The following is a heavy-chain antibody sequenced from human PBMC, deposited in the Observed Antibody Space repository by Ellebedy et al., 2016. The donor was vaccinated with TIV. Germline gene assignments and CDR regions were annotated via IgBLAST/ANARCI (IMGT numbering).Heavy chain of an antibody. D-gene: IGHD4-23*01. CDR2: VSPYEGNT. CDR1: GYTLMSYG. V-gene: IGHV1-18*01. Sequence: AASVKVSCKASGYTLMSYGICWVRQAPGQGLEWMGWVSPYEGNTNYAQKFQGRVTITIDTSTSTGYMGLKSLRYDDAAVYYCARGFRYGSGRWPLHHWGQGTLVTVSS. CDR3: ARGFRYGSGRWPLHH. J-gene: IGHJ5*02.